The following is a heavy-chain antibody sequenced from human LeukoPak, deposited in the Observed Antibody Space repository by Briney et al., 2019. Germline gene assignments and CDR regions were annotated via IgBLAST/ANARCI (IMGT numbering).Heavy chain of an antibody. D-gene: IGHD6-13*01. CDR1: GFTFSDYY. Sequence: GGSLRLSCAASGFTFSDYYMSWIRQAPGKGLEWVSYISSSGSTIYYADSVKGRFTISRDNAKNSLYLQMNSLRAEDTAVYYCARPHSSSWYDFDYWGQGTLVTVSS. CDR2: ISSSGSTI. V-gene: IGHV3-11*04. J-gene: IGHJ4*02. CDR3: ARPHSSSWYDFDY.